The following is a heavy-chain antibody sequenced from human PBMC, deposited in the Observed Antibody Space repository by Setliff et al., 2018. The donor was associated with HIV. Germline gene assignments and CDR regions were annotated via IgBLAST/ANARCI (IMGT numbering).Heavy chain of an antibody. Sequence: SETLSLTCAVYGRSFSGYYWSWIRQPPGKGLEWIGYIYTSGRTNYNPSLKSRVTISVDTSKNQFSLKLSSVTAADTAVYYCARGLSFYDPGGFDYWGQGTLVTVSS. CDR2: IYTSGRT. D-gene: IGHD3-22*01. J-gene: IGHJ4*02. CDR3: ARGLSFYDPGGFDY. V-gene: IGHV4-4*09. CDR1: GRSFSGYY.